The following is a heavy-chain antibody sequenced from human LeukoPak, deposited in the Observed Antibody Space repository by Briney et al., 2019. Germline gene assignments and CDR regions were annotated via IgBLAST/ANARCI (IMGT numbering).Heavy chain of an antibody. CDR1: GGSISSSSYY. V-gene: IGHV4-39*01. CDR2: IYYSGST. J-gene: IGHJ4*02. Sequence: SQTLSLTCTVSGGSISSSSYYWGWIRQPPGKGLEWIGSIYYSGSTYYNPSLKSRVTISVDTSKNQFSLKLSSVTAADTAVYYCARIGPDTRHYYDPSGDYWGQGTLVTVSS. CDR3: ARIGPDTRHYYDPSGDY. D-gene: IGHD3-22*01.